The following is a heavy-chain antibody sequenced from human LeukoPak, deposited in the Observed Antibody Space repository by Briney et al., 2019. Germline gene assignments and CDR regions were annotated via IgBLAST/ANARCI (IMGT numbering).Heavy chain of an antibody. CDR1: GFTVSSNY. Sequence: PGGSLRLSCAPSGFTVSSNYMSWVRQAPGGGLEWVSVIYSGGSTYYADSVKGGFSLSRDNSKNKPYLQMHSLRAEDTAVYYCARGTPARGIVVVPSAIHWGQGTLVTVSS. J-gene: IGHJ4*02. D-gene: IGHD2-2*01. CDR3: ARGTPARGIVVVPSAIH. V-gene: IGHV3-66*02. CDR2: IYSGGST.